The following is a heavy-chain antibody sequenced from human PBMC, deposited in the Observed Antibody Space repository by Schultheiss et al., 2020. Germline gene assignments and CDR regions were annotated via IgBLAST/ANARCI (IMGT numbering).Heavy chain of an antibody. Sequence: SVKVSCKVSGYTLTELSMHWVRQAPGKGLEWMGGIIPIFGTANYAQKFQGRVTITADESTSTAYMELSSLRSEDTAVYYCARDGSAMDVWGQGTTVTVS. CDR1: GYTLTELS. V-gene: IGHV1-69*13. CDR2: IIPIFGTA. CDR3: ARDGSAMDV. J-gene: IGHJ6*02.